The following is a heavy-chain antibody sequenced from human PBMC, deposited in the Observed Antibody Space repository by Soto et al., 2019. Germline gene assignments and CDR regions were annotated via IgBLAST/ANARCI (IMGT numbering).Heavy chain of an antibody. Sequence: QVQLVESGGGVVQPGRSLRLSCAASGFTFSSFGMHWVRQVPGKGLEWVALISYDGSKKYYADSVKGRFTISRDKSKNTLYPQMNSLRVEDTAVYYCAKDRGWSSADLDYWGQGPLVTVSS. CDR3: AKDRGWSSADLDY. CDR2: ISYDGSKK. CDR1: GFTFSSFG. V-gene: IGHV3-30*18. D-gene: IGHD6-19*01. J-gene: IGHJ4*02.